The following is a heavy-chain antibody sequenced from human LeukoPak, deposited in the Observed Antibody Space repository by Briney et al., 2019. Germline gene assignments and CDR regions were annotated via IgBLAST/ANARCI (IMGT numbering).Heavy chain of an antibody. CDR1: GYSISSGYY. V-gene: IGHV4-38-2*01. D-gene: IGHD3-9*01. J-gene: IGHJ4*02. Sequence: PSETLSLTCAVSGYSISSGYYWGWIRQPPGKGLEWIGSIYHSGSTYYNPSLKSRVTISVDTSKNQFSLKLSSVTAADTAVYYCARVRYYDILTGTLTGYFDYWGQGTLVTVSS. CDR3: ARVRYYDILTGTLTGYFDY. CDR2: IYHSGST.